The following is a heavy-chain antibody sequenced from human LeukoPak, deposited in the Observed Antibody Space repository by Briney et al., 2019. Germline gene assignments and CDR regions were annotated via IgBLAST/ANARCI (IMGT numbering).Heavy chain of an antibody. Sequence: SETLSLTCAVSNYSISSGYYWGWIRQPPGKGLEWIGSIYHRGNTYYNPSLKSRVTISVDTSKNQFSLKLSSVTAADTAVYYCARIRMITFGGVIDRTYYFDYWGQGTLVIVSS. J-gene: IGHJ4*02. CDR3: ARIRMITFGGVIDRTYYFDY. CDR1: NYSISSGYY. D-gene: IGHD3-16*02. V-gene: IGHV4-38-2*01. CDR2: IYHRGNT.